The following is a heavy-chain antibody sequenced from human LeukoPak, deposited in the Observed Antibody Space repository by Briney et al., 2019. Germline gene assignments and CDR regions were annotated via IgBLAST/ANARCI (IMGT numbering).Heavy chain of an antibody. V-gene: IGHV4-34*01. Sequence: SETLSLTCAVYGGSFSGYYWSWIRQPPGKGLEWIGEINHSGSTNYNPSLKSRVTISVDTSKNQFSLKLSSVTAADTAVYYCASRPYDFWSGYSNDYWGQGTLVTVSS. CDR2: INHSGST. D-gene: IGHD3-3*01. CDR3: ASRPYDFWSGYSNDY. J-gene: IGHJ4*02. CDR1: GGSFSGYY.